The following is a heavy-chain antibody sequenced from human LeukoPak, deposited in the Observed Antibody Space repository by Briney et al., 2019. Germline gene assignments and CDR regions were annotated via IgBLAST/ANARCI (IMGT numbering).Heavy chain of an antibody. CDR1: GGSFSGYY. CDR3: ARHRGSYGALDY. J-gene: IGHJ4*02. V-gene: IGHV4-34*01. Sequence: SETLSLTCAVYGGSFSGYYWSWIRQPPGKGLEWIGEINHSGSTNYNPSLKSRVTISVDTSKNQFSLKLSSVTAADTAVYYCARHRGSYGALDYWGQGTLVTVSS. CDR2: INHSGST. D-gene: IGHD1-26*01.